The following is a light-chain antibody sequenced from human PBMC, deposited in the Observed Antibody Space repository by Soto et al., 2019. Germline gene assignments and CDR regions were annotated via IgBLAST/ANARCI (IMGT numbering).Light chain of an antibody. CDR1: QSVSSVY. Sequence: EIVLTQSPGTLSLSPGERATLSCRASQSVSSVYLAWYQRRPGQAPRRLIYGASTRATGIPDRFSGSGSGADFTLTINRLEPEDVAVYYCQQYGRSPYTFGQGTKLESK. J-gene: IGKJ2*01. CDR2: GAS. V-gene: IGKV3-20*01. CDR3: QQYGRSPYT.